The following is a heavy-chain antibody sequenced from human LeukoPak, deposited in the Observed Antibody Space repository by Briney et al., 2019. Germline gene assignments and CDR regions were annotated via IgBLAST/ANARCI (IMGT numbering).Heavy chain of an antibody. CDR1: GFTFSSYG. Sequence: GGSLRLSCAASGFTFSSYGMHWVRQAPGKGREWGAVISYDGSNTYYADSVKGRFTISRDNSKNMLYLQMNSMSAEDTAVYYCAKPYYYGSRSYMDYWGQGTLVTVSS. CDR3: AKPYYYGSRSYMDY. J-gene: IGHJ4*02. CDR2: ISYDGSNT. V-gene: IGHV3-30*18. D-gene: IGHD3-10*01.